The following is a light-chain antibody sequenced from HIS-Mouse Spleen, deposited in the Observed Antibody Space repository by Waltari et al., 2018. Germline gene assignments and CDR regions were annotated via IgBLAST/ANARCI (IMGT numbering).Light chain of an antibody. CDR3: QQYDNLPMYT. V-gene: IGKV1-33*01. Sequence: QMTQSTSSLSASVGDRVTITCQASQDISNYLNWYQQKPGKAPKLLIYDASNLETGVPSRFSGSGSGTDFTFTISSLQPEDIATYYCQQYDNLPMYTFGQGTKLEIK. J-gene: IGKJ2*01. CDR2: DAS. CDR1: QDISNY.